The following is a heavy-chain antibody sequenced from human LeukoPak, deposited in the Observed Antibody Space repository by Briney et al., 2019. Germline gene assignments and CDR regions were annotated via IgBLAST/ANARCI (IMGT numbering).Heavy chain of an antibody. CDR2: MNPNSGNT. CDR1: GYTFTSYG. CDR3: ARAEGAYYYYYMDV. Sequence: ASVKVSCKASGYTFTSYGINWVRQATGQGLEWMGWMNPNSGNTGYAQKFQGRVTMTRNTSISTAYMELSSLRSEDTAVYYCARAEGAYYYYYMDVWGKGTTVTVSS. J-gene: IGHJ6*03. D-gene: IGHD3-16*01. V-gene: IGHV1-8*02.